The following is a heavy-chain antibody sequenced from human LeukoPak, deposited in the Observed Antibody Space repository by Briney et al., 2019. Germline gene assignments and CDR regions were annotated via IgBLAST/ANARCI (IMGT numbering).Heavy chain of an antibody. D-gene: IGHD2-15*01. CDR3: ARVLPARYCSGGTCYSIYYFDY. CDR2: IYYSGST. CDR1: GGSISSYY. Sequence: TSETLSLTCTVSGGSISSYYWSWIRQPPGKGLEWIGYIYYSGSTNYNPSLKSRVTISVDTSKNQFSLKLTSVTAADTAVYYCARVLPARYCSGGTCYSIYYFDYWGQGTLVTVSS. V-gene: IGHV4-59*01. J-gene: IGHJ4*02.